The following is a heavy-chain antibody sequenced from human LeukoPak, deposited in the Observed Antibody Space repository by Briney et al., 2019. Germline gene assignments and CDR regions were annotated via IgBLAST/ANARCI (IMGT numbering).Heavy chain of an antibody. CDR3: ASISIKDY. J-gene: IGHJ4*02. CDR1: GGSFSGYY. Sequence: SETLSLTCAVYGGSFSGYYWSWIRQPPGKGLEWIGEINHSGSTNYNPSLKSRVTISVDTSKNQFSLKLSPVTAADTAVYYCASISIKDYWGQGTLVTVSS. CDR2: INHSGST. V-gene: IGHV4-34*01.